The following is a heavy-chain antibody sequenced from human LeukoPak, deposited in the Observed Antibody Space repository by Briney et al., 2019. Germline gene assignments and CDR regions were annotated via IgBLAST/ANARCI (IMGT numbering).Heavy chain of an antibody. J-gene: IGHJ4*02. CDR1: GFTFSGSA. CDR3: ARESLSAINFDY. CDR2: INSDGSST. V-gene: IGHV3-74*01. Sequence: GGSLRLSCAASGFTFSGSAMHWVRQAPGKGLVWVSRINSDGSSTSYADSVKGRFTISRDNAKNTLYLQMNSLRAEDTAVYYCARESLSAINFDYWGQGTLVTVSS.